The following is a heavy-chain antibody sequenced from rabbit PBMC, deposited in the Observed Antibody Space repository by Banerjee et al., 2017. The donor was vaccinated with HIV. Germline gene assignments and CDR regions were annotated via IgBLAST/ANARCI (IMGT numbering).Heavy chain of an antibody. CDR3: ARDLAGVTGWNVGL. CDR2: IYPDSGST. Sequence: QEQLEESGGDLVKPEGSLTLTCTASGIDFNNKYFMCWVRQAPGKGLEWIGCIYPDSGSTYYASWAKGRFTISKTSSTTVTLQMTSLTAADTATYFCARDLAGVTGWNVGLWGPGTLVT. CDR1: GIDFNNKYF. D-gene: IGHD4-1*01. J-gene: IGHJ4*01. V-gene: IGHV1S45*01.